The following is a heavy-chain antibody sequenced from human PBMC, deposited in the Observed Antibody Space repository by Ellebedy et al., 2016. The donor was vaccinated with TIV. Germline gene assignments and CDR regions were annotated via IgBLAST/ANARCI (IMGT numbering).Heavy chain of an antibody. CDR2: IIPIFGTA. CDR1: GGTFSSYA. D-gene: IGHD3-16*01. Sequence: SVKVSCXASGGTFSSYAISWVRQAPGQGLEWMGGIIPIFGTANYAQKFQGRVTITADESTSTAYMELSSLRSEDTAVYYCARDPVNPLGVRYWFDPWGQGTLVTVSS. J-gene: IGHJ5*02. V-gene: IGHV1-69*13. CDR3: ARDPVNPLGVRYWFDP.